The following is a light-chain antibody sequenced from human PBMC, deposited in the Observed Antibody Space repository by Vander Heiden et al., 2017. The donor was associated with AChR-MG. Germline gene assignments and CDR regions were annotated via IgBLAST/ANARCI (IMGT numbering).Light chain of an antibody. CDR3: QQDYSIHT. V-gene: IGKV4-1*01. Sequence: DIVMTQSPDSLAVSLGERATISCKSSQSVLFSYNNKNYLDWYQQKPGQPPKLIIYWASTRESGVPDRFSGSGSGTDFTLTSSSLQDEDVAVYYWQQDYSIHTFGQGTKVEIK. J-gene: IGKJ1*01. CDR2: WAS. CDR1: QSVLFSYNNKNY.